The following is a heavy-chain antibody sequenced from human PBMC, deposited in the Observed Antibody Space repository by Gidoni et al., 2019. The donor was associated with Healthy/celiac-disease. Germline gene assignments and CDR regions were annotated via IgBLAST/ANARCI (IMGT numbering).Heavy chain of an antibody. CDR2: ISYDGSNK. Sequence: QVQLVESGGGVVQPGRSLRLSCAASGFTFSSYAMHWVRQAPGKGVEWVAVISYDGSNKYYADSVKGRFTISRDNSKNTLYLQMNSLRAEDTAVYYCAGDRSSSSSHYYYYGMDVWGQGTTVTVSS. D-gene: IGHD6-13*01. CDR3: AGDRSSSSSHYYYYGMDV. CDR1: GFTFSSYA. V-gene: IGHV3-30*04. J-gene: IGHJ6*02.